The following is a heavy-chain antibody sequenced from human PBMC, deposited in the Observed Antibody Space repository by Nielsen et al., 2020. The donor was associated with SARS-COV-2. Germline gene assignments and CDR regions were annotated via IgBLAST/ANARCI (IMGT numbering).Heavy chain of an antibody. V-gene: IGHV1-46*01. CDR1: GYTFTSYY. CDR2: INPNTGST. CDR3: ARRAIRTAVFDY. Sequence: ASVKVSCKASGYTFTSYYMHWVRQAPGQGLEWMGVINPNTGSTNYAQKFQGRLTMTRDTSTSTVYMELSSLGSEDTAVYYCARRAIRTAVFDYWGQGTLVTVSS. J-gene: IGHJ4*02. D-gene: IGHD2-2*01.